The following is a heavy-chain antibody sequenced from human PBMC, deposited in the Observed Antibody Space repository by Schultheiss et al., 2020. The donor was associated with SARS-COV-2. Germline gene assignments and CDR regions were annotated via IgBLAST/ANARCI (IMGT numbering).Heavy chain of an antibody. CDR2: IYSGGST. CDR1: GFTVSSNY. J-gene: IGHJ6*03. CDR3: AKDVPGPFTGDYYYYMDV. V-gene: IGHV3-66*01. D-gene: IGHD4-11*01. Sequence: GGSLRLSCAASGFTVSSNYMSWVRQAPGKGLEWVSVIYSGGSTYYADSVKGRFTISRDNSKNTLYLQMNSLRAEDTAVYYCAKDVPGPFTGDYYYYMDVWGKGTTVTVSS.